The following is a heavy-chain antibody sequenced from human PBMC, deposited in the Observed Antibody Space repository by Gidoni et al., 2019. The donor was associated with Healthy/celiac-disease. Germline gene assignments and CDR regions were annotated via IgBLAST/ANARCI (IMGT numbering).Heavy chain of an antibody. CDR2: ISGRGGST. V-gene: IGHV3-23*01. D-gene: IGHD3-3*01. Sequence: EVQLWESGEGLVQLGGSLSPPCAASGFTFGSYARNWVRRAPGKGLEWVSAISGRGGSTYYADSVKGRFNISRDNSKNTLYLQMNSLRAEDTAVYYCAKKWGRYDFWSGYHQSEDYYYYGMDVWGQGTTVTVSS. CDR1: GFTFGSYA. CDR3: AKKWGRYDFWSGYHQSEDYYYYGMDV. J-gene: IGHJ6*02.